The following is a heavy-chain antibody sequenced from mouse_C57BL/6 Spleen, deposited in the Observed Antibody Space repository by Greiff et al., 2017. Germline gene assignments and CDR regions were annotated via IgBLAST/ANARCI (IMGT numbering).Heavy chain of an antibody. CDR2: ISGGGGNP. CDR3: ARHGWLLQDAMDY. J-gene: IGHJ4*01. D-gene: IGHD2-3*01. CDR1: GFTFSSYT. Sequence: EVKLVESGGGLVKPGGSLKLSCAASGFTFSSYTMSWVRQTPEKRLEWVATISGGGGNPYYPDSVKGRFTISRDNAKNTLYLQMSRLRSEDTALYYCARHGWLLQDAMDYWGQGTSVTVSS. V-gene: IGHV5-9*01.